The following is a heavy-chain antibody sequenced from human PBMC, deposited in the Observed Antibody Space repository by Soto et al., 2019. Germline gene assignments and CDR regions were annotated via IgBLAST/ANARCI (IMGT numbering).Heavy chain of an antibody. V-gene: IGHV3-30-3*01. Sequence: GGSLRLSCAASGFTFTSYAMHWVRQAPGEGLEWVAVISYDGSNKYYADSVKGRFTVSRDNSKNTLYLQMNNLRPEDTAVYYCAPEDVPAAGTTPHIWGLGTLFTVSS. J-gene: IGHJ4*02. D-gene: IGHD6-13*01. CDR3: APEDVPAAGTTPHI. CDR1: GFTFTSYA. CDR2: ISYDGSNK.